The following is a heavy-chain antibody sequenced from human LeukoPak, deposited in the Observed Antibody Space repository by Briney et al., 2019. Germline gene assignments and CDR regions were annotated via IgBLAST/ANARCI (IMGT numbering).Heavy chain of an antibody. CDR1: GFTFSSYA. D-gene: IGHD4-17*01. Sequence: GGSLRLSCAASGFTFSSYAMHWVRQAPGKGLDWVALISYDGSNKYYADSVKGRFTISRDNSKNTLYLQMNSLRAEDTAVYYCARDESRTYGDYVLDPWGQGTLVTVSS. CDR2: ISYDGSNK. J-gene: IGHJ5*02. V-gene: IGHV3-30*04. CDR3: ARDESRTYGDYVLDP.